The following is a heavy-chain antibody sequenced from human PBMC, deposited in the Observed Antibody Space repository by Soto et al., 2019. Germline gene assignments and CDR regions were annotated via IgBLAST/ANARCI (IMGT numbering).Heavy chain of an antibody. CDR1: GYVFPVYH. CDR3: ARDARGTRGFDEMDI. CDR2: INPNSGDT. Sequence: GASVKVSCTASGYVFPVYHIHWVRQAPGRGLEWMGWINPNSGDTEYETNLQGRVTMTRDTSFNLVYIERSGLMSYDTAVYYCARDARGTRGFDEMDIWGQGTTVTVSS. J-gene: IGHJ6*02. V-gene: IGHV1-2*02. D-gene: IGHD3-9*01.